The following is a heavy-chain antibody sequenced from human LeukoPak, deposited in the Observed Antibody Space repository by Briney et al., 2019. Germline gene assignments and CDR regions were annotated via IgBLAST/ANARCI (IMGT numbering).Heavy chain of an antibody. J-gene: IGHJ4*02. Sequence: HPGGSLTLSCAASGFTVSSNYMSWLRQAPGKGLEWVSVIYSGGSTYYADSVKGRFTISRDNSKNPLYLQMNSLRAEDTAVYYCARGSRSSGWFDYWGQGTLVTVS. D-gene: IGHD6-19*01. CDR2: IYSGGST. CDR3: ARGSRSSGWFDY. CDR1: GFTVSSNY. V-gene: IGHV3-53*01.